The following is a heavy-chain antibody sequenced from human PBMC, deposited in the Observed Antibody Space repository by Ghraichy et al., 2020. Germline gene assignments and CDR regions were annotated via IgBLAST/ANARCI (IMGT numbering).Heavy chain of an antibody. D-gene: IGHD1/OR15-1a*01. CDR2: IKSNTEGGTI. CDR3: STGTPVDY. V-gene: IGHV3-15*01. CDR1: GLIFNDAW. Sequence: GGSLRLSCAASGLIFNDAWMNWVRQAPGKGLEWVGRIKSNTEGGTIDYAAPVKGRFTISRDDSQNTLYLQMNSLKTEDTAVYYCSTGTPVDYWGRGTLVTVSS. J-gene: IGHJ4*02.